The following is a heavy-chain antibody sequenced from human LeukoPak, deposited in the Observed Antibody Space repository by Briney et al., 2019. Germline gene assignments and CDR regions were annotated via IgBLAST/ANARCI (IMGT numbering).Heavy chain of an antibody. Sequence: PGGSLRLSCAASGFTFSSYSMNWVRQAPGKGLEWVSSISSSSSYIYYADSVKGRFTISRDNAKNSLYLQMNSLRAEDTAVYSCARVSSVGGDYWGQGTLVTVSS. V-gene: IGHV3-21*01. CDR2: ISSSSSYI. CDR1: GFTFSSYS. D-gene: IGHD3-10*02. CDR3: ARVSSVGGDY. J-gene: IGHJ4*02.